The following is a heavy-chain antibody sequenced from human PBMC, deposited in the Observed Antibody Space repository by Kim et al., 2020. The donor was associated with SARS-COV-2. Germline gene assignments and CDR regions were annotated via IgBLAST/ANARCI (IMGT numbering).Heavy chain of an antibody. J-gene: IGHJ4*02. CDR3: ASFPEAYGHPIDY. CDR1: GFTFSSYS. D-gene: IGHD3-10*01. Sequence: GGSLRLSCAASGFTFSSYSMNWVRQAPGKGLEWVSYISSSSSTIYYADSVKGRFTISRDNAKNSLYLQMNSLRDEDTAVYYCASFPEAYGHPIDYWGQGTLVTVSS. V-gene: IGHV3-48*02. CDR2: ISSSSSTI.